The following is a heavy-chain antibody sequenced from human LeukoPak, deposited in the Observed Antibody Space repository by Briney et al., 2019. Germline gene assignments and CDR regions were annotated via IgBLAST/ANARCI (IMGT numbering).Heavy chain of an antibody. CDR1: GFTFSSYG. Sequence: PGGSLRLSCAASGFTFSSYGMHWVRQAPGKGLEWVAVISYDGSNKYYADSVKGRFTISRDNSKSTLYLQMNSLRAEDTAVYYCAKDTTWIQLWLAYWGQGTLVTVSS. V-gene: IGHV3-30*18. D-gene: IGHD5-18*01. CDR3: AKDTTWIQLWLAY. CDR2: ISYDGSNK. J-gene: IGHJ4*02.